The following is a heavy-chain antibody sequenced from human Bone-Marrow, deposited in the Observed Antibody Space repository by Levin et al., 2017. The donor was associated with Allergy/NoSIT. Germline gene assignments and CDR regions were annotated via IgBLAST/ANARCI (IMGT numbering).Heavy chain of an antibody. D-gene: IGHD3-10*01. CDR1: EGTFGSST. Sequence: KLGESLKISCKASEGTFGSSTITWVRQAPGQGLEWMGRIIPILNIANSAQKLQGRVTITADKSTNTAYLELTSLTFEDTAVYYCARDSDSYASGSPYWGQGTLVTVSS. J-gene: IGHJ1*01. CDR2: IIPILNIA. V-gene: IGHV1-69*04. CDR3: ARDSDSYASGSPY.